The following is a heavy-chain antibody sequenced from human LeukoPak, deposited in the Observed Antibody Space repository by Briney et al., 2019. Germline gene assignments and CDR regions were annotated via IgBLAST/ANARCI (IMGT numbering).Heavy chain of an antibody. V-gene: IGHV1-8*01. CDR1: GYIFSSND. CDR3: ARGPFGSGSFLDY. CDR2: MNPNSGDT. J-gene: IGHJ4*02. Sequence: ASVKVSCKASGYIFSSNDINWVRQAAGQGLEWMGWMNPNSGDTGYTQKFQGRVAMTRSTSITTAYMELSSLRSGDTAVYYCARGPFGSGSFLDYWGQGTLVTASS. D-gene: IGHD3-10*01.